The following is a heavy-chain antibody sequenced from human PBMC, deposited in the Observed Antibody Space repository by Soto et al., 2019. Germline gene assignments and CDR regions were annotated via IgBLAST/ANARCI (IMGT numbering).Heavy chain of an antibody. CDR3: ARDYGDYVFDY. Sequence: QVQLVQSGAEVKKPGASVKLSCRASGYTFTSNYMHWVRQAPGQGLEWMGRIQPSSGFTRVAQKLQGRFSMTRDTSTSTVYMELRGLTSHDTAVYFCARDYGDYVFDYWGQGTLVTVSS. V-gene: IGHV1-46*01. J-gene: IGHJ4*02. D-gene: IGHD4-17*01. CDR2: IQPSSGFT. CDR1: GYTFTSNY.